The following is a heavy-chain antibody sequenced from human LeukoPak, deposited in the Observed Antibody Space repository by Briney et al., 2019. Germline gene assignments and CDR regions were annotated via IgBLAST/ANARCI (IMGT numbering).Heavy chain of an antibody. CDR3: ARGKEDNPLWVGEFPYVDV. J-gene: IGHJ6*04. CDR2: IYSGGTT. CDR1: GFIVGNKY. Sequence: GGSLRLSCAASGFIVGNKYMSWVRQVPGTGLEWVSLIYSGGTTYYADSVKGRFTISRDDSKNTLYLQMNSRRAEDTAIYYCARGKEDNPLWVGEFPYVDVWGKGTTVTVSS. D-gene: IGHD3-10*01. V-gene: IGHV3-53*01.